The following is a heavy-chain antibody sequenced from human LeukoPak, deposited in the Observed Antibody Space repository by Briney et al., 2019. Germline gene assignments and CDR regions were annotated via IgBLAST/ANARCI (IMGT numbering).Heavy chain of an antibody. CDR3: ERAAGNGFYYYYMDV. Sequence: SVKVSCKASGYTFTSYGISWVRQAPGQGLEWMGWISAYNGTTNYAQKLQGRVTMTTDTSTSTAYMELRSLRSDDTAVYYCERAAGNGFYYYYMDVWGKGTTVTVTS. CDR1: GYTFTSYG. D-gene: IGHD6-19*01. V-gene: IGHV1-18*01. J-gene: IGHJ6*03. CDR2: ISAYNGTT.